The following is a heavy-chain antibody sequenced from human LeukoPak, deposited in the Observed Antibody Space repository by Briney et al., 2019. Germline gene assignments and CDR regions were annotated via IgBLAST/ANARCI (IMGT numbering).Heavy chain of an antibody. D-gene: IGHD2-2*02. CDR3: ARGFCSDTSCYKLFWFDP. CDR1: GYTFTNYA. V-gene: IGHV1-18*01. J-gene: IGHJ5*02. CDR2: IGAYRGNT. Sequence: ASVKVSCKASGYTFTNYAISWVRQAPGQGLEWMGRIGAYRGNTDYTEKLQGRVTMTTDTSTSTAYMELRSLRSDDTAVYYCARGFCSDTSCYKLFWFDPWGQGTLVTVSS.